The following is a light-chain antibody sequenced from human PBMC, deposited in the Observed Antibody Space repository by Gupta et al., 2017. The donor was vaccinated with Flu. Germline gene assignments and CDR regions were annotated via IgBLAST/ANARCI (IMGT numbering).Light chain of an antibody. CDR2: EVS. CDR3: RQYVHLPQT. Sequence: DVLMTQTPLSLSVIPGQPASMSCKSSQSLLYSDGKTYLYWYVQRPGQPPQPLIYEVSNRGSGVSDRGRGSGSGTDFTLKISRVEAEDSGIYYCRQYVHLPQTFGRGTKVEIK. V-gene: IGKV2D-29*01. J-gene: IGKJ1*01. CDR1: QSLLYSDGKTY.